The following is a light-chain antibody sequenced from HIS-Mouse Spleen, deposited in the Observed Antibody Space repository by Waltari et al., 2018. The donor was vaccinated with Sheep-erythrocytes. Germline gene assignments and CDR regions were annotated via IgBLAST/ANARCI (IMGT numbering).Light chain of an antibody. CDR2: EDN. CDR3: QSYDSSNHGV. Sequence: NFMLTQPHSVSESPGQTVTLSCTRSSGSIASNYVQWYQQRPGSAPTTVIYEDNQRPSGVPDRFSGSIDSSSNSASLTISGLKTEDEADYYCQSYDSSNHGVFGGGTKLTVL. J-gene: IGLJ3*02. CDR1: SGSIASNY. V-gene: IGLV6-57*04.